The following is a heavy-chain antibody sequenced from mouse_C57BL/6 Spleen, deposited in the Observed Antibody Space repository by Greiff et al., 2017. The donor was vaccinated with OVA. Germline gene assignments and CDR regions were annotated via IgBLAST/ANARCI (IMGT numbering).Heavy chain of an antibody. CDR1: GFTFSSYG. D-gene: IGHD4-1*01. CDR3: ARHPLNCFDY. V-gene: IGHV5-6*02. Sequence: DVKLVESGGDLVKPGGSLKLSCAASGFTFSSYGMSWVRQTPDKRLEWVATISSGGSYTYYPDSVKGRFTISRDNAKNTLYLQMSSLKSEDTAMYYCARHPLNCFDYWGQGTTLTVSS. CDR2: ISSGGSYT. J-gene: IGHJ2*01.